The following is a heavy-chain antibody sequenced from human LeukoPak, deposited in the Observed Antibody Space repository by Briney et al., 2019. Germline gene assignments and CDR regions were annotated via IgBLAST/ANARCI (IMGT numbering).Heavy chain of an antibody. J-gene: IGHJ4*02. CDR3: ARGGDGYNWYFDY. Sequence: GASVKVSCKASGGIYNSYAINWVRQARGQGLEWMGRIIPILDITRTPQKFQGRVTMTTDTSTSTAYMELRSLRSDDTAVYYCARGGDGYNWYFDYWGQGTLVTVSS. CDR1: GGIYNSYA. CDR2: IIPILDIT. V-gene: IGHV1-69*04. D-gene: IGHD5-24*01.